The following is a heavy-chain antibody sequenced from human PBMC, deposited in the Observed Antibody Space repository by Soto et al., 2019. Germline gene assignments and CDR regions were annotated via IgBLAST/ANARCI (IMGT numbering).Heavy chain of an antibody. CDR1: GFTFSSYG. V-gene: IGHV3-33*01. CDR3: ARPEMGTFDY. D-gene: IGHD1-1*01. Sequence: QVQLVESGGGVVQPGRSLRLSCAASGFTFSSYGMHWVRQAPGKGLEWVAVIWYDGSNKYYADSVKGRFTISRDNSKNALYLQMNSLRAEDTAVYYCARPEMGTFDYWGQGTLVTVSS. CDR2: IWYDGSNK. J-gene: IGHJ4*02.